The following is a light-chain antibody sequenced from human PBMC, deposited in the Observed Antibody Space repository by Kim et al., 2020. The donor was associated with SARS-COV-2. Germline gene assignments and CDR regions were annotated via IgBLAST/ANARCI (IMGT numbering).Light chain of an antibody. CDR3: QQYNSFYT. CDR1: QSISSW. Sequence: DIQMTQSPSTLSASVGDRVTITCRASQSISSWLAWYQQKPGKAPKLLIYKASSLESGVPSRFSGSGSGTEFTLTISSLQPDDFATDYCQQYNSFYTFGQGTKLEI. CDR2: KAS. V-gene: IGKV1-5*03. J-gene: IGKJ2*01.